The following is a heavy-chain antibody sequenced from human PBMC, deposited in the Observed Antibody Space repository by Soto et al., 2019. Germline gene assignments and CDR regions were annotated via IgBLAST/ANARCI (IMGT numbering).Heavy chain of an antibody. J-gene: IGHJ6*03. Sequence: SETLSLTCTVSGGSISSGGYYWSWIRQHPGKGLEWIGYIYYSGSTYYNPSLKSRVTISVDTSKNQFSLKLSSVTAADTAVYYCASAAVVPAAMGDYYYYYMDVWGKGTTVTVSS. V-gene: IGHV4-31*03. CDR2: IYYSGST. CDR1: GGSISSGGYY. D-gene: IGHD2-2*01. CDR3: ASAAVVPAAMGDYYYYYMDV.